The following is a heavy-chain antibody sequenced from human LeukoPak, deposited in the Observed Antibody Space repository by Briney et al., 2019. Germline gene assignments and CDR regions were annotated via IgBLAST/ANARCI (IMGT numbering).Heavy chain of an antibody. J-gene: IGHJ4*02. CDR3: ARGEDIVATTFPAPY. CDR2: INPNSGGT. V-gene: IGHV1-2*02. Sequence: ASVKVSCKASGYTVTGYYMHWVRQAPGQGLEWMGWINPNSGGTNYAQKFQGRVTMTRDTSISTAYMELSRLRSDDTAVYYCARGEDIVATTFPAPYWGQGTLVTVSS. CDR1: GYTVTGYY. D-gene: IGHD5-12*01.